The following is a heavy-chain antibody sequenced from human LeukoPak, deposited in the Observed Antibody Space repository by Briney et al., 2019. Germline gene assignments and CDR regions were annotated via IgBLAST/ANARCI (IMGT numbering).Heavy chain of an antibody. V-gene: IGHV3-23*01. Sequence: PGGSLRLSCAASGFTFSSYAMSWVRQAPGKGLEWVSTIGGSGSTTYYADSVKGRLTISRDNSKDTLYLQMNSLRADDTAVYHCAKIKPDDYNVYYFDSWGQGTLVIVSS. D-gene: IGHD5-24*01. J-gene: IGHJ4*02. CDR2: IGGSGSTT. CDR1: GFTFSSYA. CDR3: AKIKPDDYNVYYFDS.